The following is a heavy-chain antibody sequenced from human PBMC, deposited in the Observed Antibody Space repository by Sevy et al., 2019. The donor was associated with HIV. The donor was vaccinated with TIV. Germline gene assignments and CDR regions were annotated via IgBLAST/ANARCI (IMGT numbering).Heavy chain of an antibody. D-gene: IGHD3-22*01. CDR1: GFTFSTYW. Sequence: GGSLRLSCAASGFTFSTYWMSWVRQAPGKGLEWVGNVKEDGREKYYADSVMGRFTISRDNAKNSVYLQMNSLRAEDTAMYYCARGDYYDSSGYYIDAFDIWGQGTMVTVSS. CDR2: VKEDGREK. CDR3: ARGDYYDSSGYYIDAFDI. J-gene: IGHJ3*02. V-gene: IGHV3-7*04.